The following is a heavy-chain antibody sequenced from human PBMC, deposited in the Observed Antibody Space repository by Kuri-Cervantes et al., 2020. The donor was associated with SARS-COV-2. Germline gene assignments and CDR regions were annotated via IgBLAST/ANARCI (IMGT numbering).Heavy chain of an antibody. D-gene: IGHD6-13*01. CDR2: IYPGDSDT. J-gene: IGHJ4*02. Sequence: GESLKISCKGSGYSFTSYWIGWVRQMPGKGLEWMGIIYPGDSDTRYSPSFQGQVTISADKTISTAYLQWSSLKASDTAMYYCARFSSXXYITLDYWGQGTLVTVSS. CDR3: ARFSSXXYITLDY. CDR1: GYSFTSYW. V-gene: IGHV5-51*01.